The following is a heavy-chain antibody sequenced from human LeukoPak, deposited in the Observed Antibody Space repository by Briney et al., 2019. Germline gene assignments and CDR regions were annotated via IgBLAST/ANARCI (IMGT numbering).Heavy chain of an antibody. CDR1: GFTFSSSA. Sequence: PGGSLRLSCAASGFTFSSSAMSWVRQVPGKGLEWVSGISASGGSTYYADSVRGRFTISRDNSKNTLYVQMNSLRAEDTAVYYCAKSSYYDSSGYYREYYFDYWGQGTLVTVSS. CDR2: ISASGGST. D-gene: IGHD3-22*01. CDR3: AKSSYYDSSGYYREYYFDY. V-gene: IGHV3-23*01. J-gene: IGHJ4*02.